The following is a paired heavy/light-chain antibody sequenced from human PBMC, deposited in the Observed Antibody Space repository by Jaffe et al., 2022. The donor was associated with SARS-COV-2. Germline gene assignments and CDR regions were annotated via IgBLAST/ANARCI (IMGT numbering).Light chain of an antibody. CDR1: QGISSY. CDR2: AAS. CDR3: QQYYSYLRT. V-gene: IGKV1-8*01. Sequence: AIRMTQSPSSFSASTGDRVTITCRASQGISSYLAWYQQKPGKAPKLLIYAASTLQSGVPSRFSGSGSGTDFTLTISCLQSEDFATYYCQQYYSYLRTFGQGTKVEIK. J-gene: IGKJ1*01.
Heavy chain of an antibody. CDR3: ARETVEQQLVNGPFDY. J-gene: IGHJ4*02. CDR2: ISSSGSTI. Sequence: QVQLVESGGGLVKPGGSLRLSCAASGFTFSDYYMSWIRQAPGKGLEWVSYISSSGSTIYYADSVKGRFTISRDNAKNSLYLQMNSLRAEDTAVYYCARETVEQQLVNGPFDYWGQGTLVTVSS. D-gene: IGHD6-13*01. V-gene: IGHV3-11*01. CDR1: GFTFSDYY.